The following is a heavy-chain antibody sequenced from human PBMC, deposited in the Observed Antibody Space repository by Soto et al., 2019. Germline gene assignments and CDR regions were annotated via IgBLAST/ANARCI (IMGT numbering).Heavy chain of an antibody. Sequence: SSETLSLTCAVYGGSFSGYYWSWIRQPPGKGLEWIGEINHSGSTNYNPSLKSRVTISVDTSKNQFSLKLSSVTAADTAVYYCARRRTIFGVVIRGNWFDPWGQGTLVTVSS. CDR2: INHSGST. V-gene: IGHV4-34*01. CDR1: GGSFSGYY. D-gene: IGHD3-3*01. CDR3: ARRRTIFGVVIRGNWFDP. J-gene: IGHJ5*02.